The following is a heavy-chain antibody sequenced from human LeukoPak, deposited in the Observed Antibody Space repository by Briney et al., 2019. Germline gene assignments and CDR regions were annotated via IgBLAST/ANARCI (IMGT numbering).Heavy chain of an antibody. CDR3: AKGGKYDILTGYPRSRLLGDY. Sequence: GGSLRLSCAASGFTFSSYGMSWVRQAPGKGLEWVSAISGSGGSTYYADSVKGRFTISRDNSKNTLYLQMNSPRAEDTAVYYCAKGGKYDILTGYPRSRLLGDYWGQGTLVTVSS. CDR1: GFTFSSYG. V-gene: IGHV3-23*01. D-gene: IGHD3-9*01. CDR2: ISGSGGST. J-gene: IGHJ4*02.